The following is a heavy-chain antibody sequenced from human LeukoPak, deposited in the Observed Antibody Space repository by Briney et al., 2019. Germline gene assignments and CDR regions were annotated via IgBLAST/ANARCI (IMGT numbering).Heavy chain of an antibody. V-gene: IGHV5-10-1*01. D-gene: IGHD3-10*01. J-gene: IGHJ4*02. CDR3: ARQMGYGSGSYYMVY. Sequence: TGESLKISCKGSGYSFTSFWISWVRQMPGKGLEWMGRIDPSDSYTNYSPSFQGHVTISAGKSISTAYLQWSSLKASDTAMYYCARQMGYGSGSYYMVYWGQGTLVTVSS. CDR1: GYSFTSFW. CDR2: IDPSDSYT.